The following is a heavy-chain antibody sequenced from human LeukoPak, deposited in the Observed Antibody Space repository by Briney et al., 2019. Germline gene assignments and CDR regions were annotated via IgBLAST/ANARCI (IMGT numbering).Heavy chain of an antibody. CDR3: ARGRVLRPLTDYYYGMDV. CDR2: IIPISGTA. J-gene: IGHJ6*02. D-gene: IGHD2-8*01. V-gene: IGHV1-69*13. CDR1: GGTFSSYG. Sequence: SVKVSCKASGGTFSSYGISWVRQAPGQGLEWMGGIIPISGTAKYAQKFQGRVTITADESTSTAYMELTSPRSEDTAVYYCARGRVLRPLTDYYYGMDVWGQGTTVTVSS.